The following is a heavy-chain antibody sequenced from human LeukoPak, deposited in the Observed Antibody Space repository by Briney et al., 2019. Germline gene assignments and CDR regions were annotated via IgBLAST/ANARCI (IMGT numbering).Heavy chain of an antibody. D-gene: IGHD2-15*01. J-gene: IGHJ6*02. CDR2: ISADGGNT. Sequence: PGGTLRLSCAASGFTFDDYAMHWVRQVPGKGLEWVSLISADGGNTYYGGSVKVRFTISRDNRKNSLYLQLNNLRAEDTALYYCPKDMREAATDMSAYSRYYYFGMDVWGQGTTVIASS. V-gene: IGHV3-43*02. CDR3: PKDMREAATDMSAYSRYYYFGMDV. CDR1: GFTFDDYA.